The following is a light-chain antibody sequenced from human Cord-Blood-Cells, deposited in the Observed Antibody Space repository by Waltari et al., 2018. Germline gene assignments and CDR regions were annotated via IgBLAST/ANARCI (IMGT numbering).Light chain of an antibody. Sequence: DIVMTQSPLSLPVTPGEPASISCRSSQSLLHSNGYNYLDWYLQKPGQSPQLLIYLGSNRAAVVPDRYSGSGSGTDFTLKNSRVEAEGVGVYYSMQAVRTGWTFSQGTAVGIK. CDR2: LGS. V-gene: IGKV2-28*01. J-gene: IGKJ1*01. CDR3: MQAVRTGWT. CDR1: QSLLHSNGYNY.